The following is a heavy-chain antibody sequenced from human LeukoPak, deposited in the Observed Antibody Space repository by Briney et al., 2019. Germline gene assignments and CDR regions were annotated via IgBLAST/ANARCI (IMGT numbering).Heavy chain of an antibody. CDR2: ISGSGGST. CDR3: AKDRSTYYYDSSGYYYDY. J-gene: IGHJ4*02. Sequence: PGGSLRLSCAASGFTLSSYAMSWVRQAPGKGLEWVSAISGSGGSTYYADSVKGRFTISRDNSKNTLYLQMNSLRAEDTAVYYCAKDRSTYYYDSSGYYYDYWGQGTLVTVSS. V-gene: IGHV3-23*01. CDR1: GFTLSSYA. D-gene: IGHD3-22*01.